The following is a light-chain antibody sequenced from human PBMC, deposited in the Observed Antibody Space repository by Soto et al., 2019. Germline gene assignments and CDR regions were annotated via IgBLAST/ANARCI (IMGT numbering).Light chain of an antibody. V-gene: IGLV2-14*01. Sequence: QSALTQPASVSGSPGQSITISCTGTSSDVGGYNYVSWYQQHPGKAPKLIIYEVRDRPSGVSNRFSGSKSGNTASLTISGLQAEDEADYYCSSYTSSNTVVFGGGTKVTVL. J-gene: IGLJ2*01. CDR3: SSYTSSNTVV. CDR1: SSDVGGYNY. CDR2: EVR.